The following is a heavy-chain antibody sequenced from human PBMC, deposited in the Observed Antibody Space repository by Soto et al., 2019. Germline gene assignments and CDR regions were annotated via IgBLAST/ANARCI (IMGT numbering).Heavy chain of an antibody. Sequence: QVQLVQSGAEVKKPGASVKVSCKASGYTFTSYYMHWVRQAPGQGLEWMGIINPSGGNTSYAQKLQGSVTMTRDTSTSTVYMELSSMRSEDTAVYYCARYSSGWYLDYWGQGTLVTVSS. D-gene: IGHD6-19*01. J-gene: IGHJ4*02. V-gene: IGHV1-46*01. CDR3: ARYSSGWYLDY. CDR2: INPSGGNT. CDR1: GYTFTSYY.